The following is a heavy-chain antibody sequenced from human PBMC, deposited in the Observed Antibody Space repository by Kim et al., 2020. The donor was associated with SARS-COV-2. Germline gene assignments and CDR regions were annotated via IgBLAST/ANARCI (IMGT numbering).Heavy chain of an antibody. CDR1: GGSISSSSYY. CDR3: ARLDYGPTWDI. D-gene: IGHD3-10*01. J-gene: IGHJ3*02. CDR2: IYYSGST. Sequence: SETLSLTCTVSGGSISSSSYYWGWIRQPPGKGLEWIGSIYYSGSTYYNPSLKSRVTISVDTSKNQFSLKLSSVTAADTAVYYCARLDYGPTWDIWGQGTMVTVSS. V-gene: IGHV4-39*01.